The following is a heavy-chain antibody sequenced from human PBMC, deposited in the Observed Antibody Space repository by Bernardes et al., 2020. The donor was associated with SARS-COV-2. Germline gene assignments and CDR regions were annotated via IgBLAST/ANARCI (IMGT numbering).Heavy chain of an antibody. Sequence: SQTLSLTCAISGDSVSSNSAAWSWIRQSPSRGLEWLGRAYYRSKWYLDYAVSVKSRLTLNPDTSKNQFSLQLSSVSPEDTAVYYCARGQSGYFGSWGQGTLVTVSS. CDR2: AYYRSKWYL. CDR3: ARGQSGYFGS. CDR1: GDSVSSNSAA. V-gene: IGHV6-1*01. J-gene: IGHJ4*02.